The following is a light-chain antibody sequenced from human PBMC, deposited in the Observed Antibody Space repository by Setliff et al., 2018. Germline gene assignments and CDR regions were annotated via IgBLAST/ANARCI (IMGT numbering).Light chain of an antibody. CDR2: RDS. CDR3: AAWDDILKAVV. Sequence: QRVTISCSGSSSNIGTKTVNWYQQLPGVAPKLLIHRDSQRPSGVPDRFSGSKSGTSASLAISGLLSEDEADYYCAAWDDILKAVVFGGGTKVTVL. CDR1: SSNIGTKT. V-gene: IGLV1-44*01. J-gene: IGLJ3*02.